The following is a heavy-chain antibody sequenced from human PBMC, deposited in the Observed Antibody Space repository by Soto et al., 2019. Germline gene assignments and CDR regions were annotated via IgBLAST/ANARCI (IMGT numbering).Heavy chain of an antibody. J-gene: IGHJ4*02. V-gene: IGHV4-61*01. Sequence: SETLSLTCTVSGDSISVSGDSNNNHYWSWVRQPPGKGLEWIGSISYSGSTDYNPSLKSRVTISGDTSKNQFSLKVSSVTAADTAVYYCARGTSWQLPFDYWGQGTLVTVSS. CDR3: ARGTSWQLPFDY. D-gene: IGHD6-13*01. CDR2: ISYSGST. CDR1: GDSISVSGDSNNNHY.